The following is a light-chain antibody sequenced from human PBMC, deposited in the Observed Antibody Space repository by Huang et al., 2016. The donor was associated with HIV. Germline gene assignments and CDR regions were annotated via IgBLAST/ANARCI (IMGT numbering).Light chain of an antibody. Sequence: EILLTQSPATLSVTPGETATLSCRASQSVGVYLGWYHQKPGQAPKLLIFDTSNRATDVPLRFSGNGSETDFTLTITPLEPEDFAVYYCHQRRKWPQTFGQGTKLEI. CDR2: DTS. J-gene: IGKJ2*01. CDR1: QSVGVY. V-gene: IGKV3-11*01. CDR3: HQRRKWPQT.